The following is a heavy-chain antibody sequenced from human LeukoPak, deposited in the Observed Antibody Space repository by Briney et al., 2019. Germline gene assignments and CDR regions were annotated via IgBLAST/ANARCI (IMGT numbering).Heavy chain of an antibody. D-gene: IGHD3-10*01. CDR1: GYIFTAYY. J-gene: IGHJ5*02. CDR3: ARPGNWWFDP. Sequence: GASVKVSCKASGYIFTAYYLHWVRLAPGQGLEWMGWMNVYSGDATYAQKFQGGVTMTRDTSISTAYMELNTLTSDDTAVYYCARPGNWWFDPGGQGTLVTVSS. CDR2: MNVYSGDA. V-gene: IGHV1-2*02.